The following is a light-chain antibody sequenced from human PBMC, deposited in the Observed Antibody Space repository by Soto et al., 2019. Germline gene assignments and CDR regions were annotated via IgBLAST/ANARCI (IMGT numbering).Light chain of an antibody. V-gene: IGLV3-1*01. CDR1: KLGDKY. CDR3: QAWDSSTAWV. Sequence: SYELTQPPSVSVSPGQTASITCSGDKLGDKYACWYQQKPGQSPVLVIYQDSKRPSGIPERFSGSNSGNTATLTISGTQAMEEADYYCQAWDSSTAWVFGTGTKLTVL. CDR2: QDS. J-gene: IGLJ1*01.